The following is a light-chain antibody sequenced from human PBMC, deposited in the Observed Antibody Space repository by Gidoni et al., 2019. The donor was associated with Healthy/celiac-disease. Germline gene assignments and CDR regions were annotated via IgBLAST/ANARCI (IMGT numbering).Light chain of an antibody. CDR1: SSNIGAGYD. J-gene: IGLJ2*01. V-gene: IGLV1-40*01. CDR3: QSYDSSLSGSV. Sequence: SVLTQPPSVSGAPRQTVTISCTESSSNIGAGYDVHWYQQLPGTAPKLLIYGNSNRPSGVPDRFSGSKSGTSASMAITGLQAEDEADYYCQSYDSSLSGSVFGGGTKLTVL. CDR2: GNS.